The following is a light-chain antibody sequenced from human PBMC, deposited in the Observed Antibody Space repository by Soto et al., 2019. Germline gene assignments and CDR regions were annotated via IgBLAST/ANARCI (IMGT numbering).Light chain of an antibody. CDR2: DND. CDR3: ATWNGSLTGGRV. J-gene: IGLJ2*01. Sequence: QSVLTQPASVSAAPGQKVTISCSGSTSNIGNNYVSWYQQLPGTAPKLLIYDNDKRPSAIPDRFSGSKSGTSATLDITGLQAGDEADYYCATWNGSLTGGRVFGGGTKVTVL. CDR1: TSNIGNNY. V-gene: IGLV1-51*01.